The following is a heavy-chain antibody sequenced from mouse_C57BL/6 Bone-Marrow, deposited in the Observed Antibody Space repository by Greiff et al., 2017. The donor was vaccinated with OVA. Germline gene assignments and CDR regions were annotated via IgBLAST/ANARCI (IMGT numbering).Heavy chain of an antibody. CDR2: ISGGGGNT. J-gene: IGHJ2*01. Sequence: DVKVEESGGGLVKPGGSLKLSCAASGFTFSSYTMSWVRQTPEKRLEWVATISGGGGNTYYPDSVKGRFTISRDNAKNTLYLQMSSLRSEDTALYYCARPYGNYFDYWGQGTTLTVSS. CDR1: GFTFSSYT. V-gene: IGHV5-9*01. CDR3: ARPYGNYFDY. D-gene: IGHD2-1*01.